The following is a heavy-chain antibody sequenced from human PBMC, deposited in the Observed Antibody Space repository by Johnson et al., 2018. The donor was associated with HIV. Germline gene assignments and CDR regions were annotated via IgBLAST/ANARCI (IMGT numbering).Heavy chain of an antibody. D-gene: IGHD3-22*01. CDR1: GFTFDDYG. CDR3: ARDSGDYEYYDSSGYHTDAFDI. J-gene: IGHJ3*02. V-gene: IGHV3-15*01. Sequence: VQLVESGKGVVPPGRSQRLSCAASGFTFDDYGMSWVRQAPGKGLEWVGRIKSKTDGGTTDYAAPVKGRFTIPRDDSKNTVSLQMNSLRVEDTALYYCARDSGDYEYYDSSGYHTDAFDIWGQGTMVTVSS. CDR2: IKSKTDGGTT.